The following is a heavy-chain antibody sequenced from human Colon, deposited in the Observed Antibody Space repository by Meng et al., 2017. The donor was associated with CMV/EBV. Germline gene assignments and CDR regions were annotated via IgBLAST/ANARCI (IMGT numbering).Heavy chain of an antibody. CDR2: IHLNGGT. J-gene: IGHJ2*01. CDR3: ARGGKGFWFFGL. D-gene: IGHD4-23*01. CDR1: GFAVSGDY. Sequence: EVRGVEAGGCVVEAGVSLRVSCAASGFAVSGDYMTWVRQAPGKGLEWVSLIHLNGGTTYTDSVKGRFTISRDSSENAVYLQMNSLTGEDTAVYFCARGGKGFWFFGLWGRGTLVTVSS. V-gene: IGHV3-66*01.